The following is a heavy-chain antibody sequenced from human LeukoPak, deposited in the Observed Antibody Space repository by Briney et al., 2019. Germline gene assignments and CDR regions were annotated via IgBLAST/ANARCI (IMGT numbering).Heavy chain of an antibody. D-gene: IGHD6-13*01. CDR3: ARGKGAAAGAPGAFDI. CDR2: IYSGGST. CDR1: GFTVSSNY. Sequence: PGGSLRLSCAASGFTVSSNYMSWVRQAPGKGLEWVSVIYSGGSTYYADSVKGRFTISRHNSKNTLYLQMNSLRAEDTAVYYCARGKGAAAGAPGAFDIWGQGTMVTVSS. J-gene: IGHJ3*02. V-gene: IGHV3-53*04.